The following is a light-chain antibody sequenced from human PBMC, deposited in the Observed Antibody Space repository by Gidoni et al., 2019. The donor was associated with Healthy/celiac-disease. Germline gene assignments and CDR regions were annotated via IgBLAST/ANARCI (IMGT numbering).Light chain of an antibody. CDR3: QQYGSSPGT. CDR2: GAS. CDR1: QRVSSSY. Sequence: EIVLTQSPGPLSLSPGERATLSCRASQRVSSSYLAWYQQKPGQAPRLLIYGASSRATGIPDRFSGSGSGTDFTLTISRLEPEDFAVYYCQQYGSSPGTFGQGTKVEIK. J-gene: IGKJ1*01. V-gene: IGKV3-20*01.